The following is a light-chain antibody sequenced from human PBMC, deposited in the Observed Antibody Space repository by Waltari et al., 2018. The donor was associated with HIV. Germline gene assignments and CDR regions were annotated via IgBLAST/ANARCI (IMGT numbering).Light chain of an antibody. CDR3: GTWDSSLNLYV. CDR1: NSNPGTNY. V-gene: IGLV1-51*01. J-gene: IGLJ1*01. Sequence: QSVLTQPPSVSAAPGQKVSFSCSGGNSNPGTNYVPWYQQLPGRAPRLLIYDNEKRPSGIPDRFSASKAGMSATLDITGLQIVDEADYYCGTWDSSLNLYVFGPGTTVAVL. CDR2: DNE.